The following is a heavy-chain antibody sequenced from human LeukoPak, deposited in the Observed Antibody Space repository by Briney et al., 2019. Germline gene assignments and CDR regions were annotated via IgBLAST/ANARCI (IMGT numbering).Heavy chain of an antibody. CDR3: ARDATPQYSSGWVFFDS. Sequence: PGGSLRLSCVASGVTFSSFWMHWVRQAPGKGLVWVSRIGSDGSGTGYADSVRGRFTISRDNANNTLYLQMNSVRVEDTAVYYCARDATPQYSSGWVFFDSWGQGTLVTVSS. D-gene: IGHD6-19*01. CDR1: GVTFSSFW. J-gene: IGHJ4*02. V-gene: IGHV3-74*01. CDR2: IGSDGSGT.